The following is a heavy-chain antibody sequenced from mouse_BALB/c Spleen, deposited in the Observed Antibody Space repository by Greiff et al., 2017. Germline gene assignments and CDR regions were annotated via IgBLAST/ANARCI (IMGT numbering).Heavy chain of an antibody. Sequence: QVQLKESGPGLVAPSQSLSITCTVSGFSLTSYDISWIRQPPGKGLEWLGVIWTGGGTNYNSAFMSRLSISKDNSKSQVFLKMNSLQTDDTAIYYCVRDRGNYLYAMDYWGQGTSVTVSS. D-gene: IGHD2-1*01. CDR2: IWTGGGT. CDR3: VRDRGNYLYAMDY. J-gene: IGHJ4*01. V-gene: IGHV2-9-2*01. CDR1: GFSLTSYD.